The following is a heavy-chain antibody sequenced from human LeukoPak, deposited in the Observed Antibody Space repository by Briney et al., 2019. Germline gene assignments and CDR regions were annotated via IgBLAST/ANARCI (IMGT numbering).Heavy chain of an antibody. D-gene: IGHD2-2*01. CDR3: ARVRIVVVPAAMSFRVDWFDP. V-gene: IGHV4-34*01. Sequence: PSETLSLTCAVYGGSFSGYYWSWIRQPPGKGLEWIGEINHSGSTNYNPSLKSRVTISVDTSKNQFSLKLSSVTAADTAVYYCARVRIVVVPAAMSFRVDWFDPWGQGTLVTVSS. CDR1: GGSFSGYY. CDR2: INHSGST. J-gene: IGHJ5*02.